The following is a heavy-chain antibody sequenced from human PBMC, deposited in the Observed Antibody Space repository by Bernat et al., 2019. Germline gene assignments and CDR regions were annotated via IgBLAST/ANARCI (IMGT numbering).Heavy chain of an antibody. CDR1: GFSLSSARMG. CDR2: IFSNDGK. Sequence: QVTLKESGPVLVKPTETLTLACTVSGFSLSSARMGVSWIRQPPGKALEWLAQIFSNDGKSYSTSLKSRLTISKDTSKSQVVLTMTNVDTVDTATYCCARIRFLEWLFPYFDYWGQGILVTVSS. D-gene: IGHD3-3*01. V-gene: IGHV2-26*01. CDR3: ARIRFLEWLFPYFDY. J-gene: IGHJ4*02.